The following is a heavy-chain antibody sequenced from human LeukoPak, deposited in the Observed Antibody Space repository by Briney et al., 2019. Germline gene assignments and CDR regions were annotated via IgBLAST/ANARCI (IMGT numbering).Heavy chain of an antibody. CDR2: MNPNSGYT. CDR1: GYTLTNYH. CDR3: ARGLLDRGNYGNFDY. V-gene: IGHV1-8*02. Sequence: ASVKVSCKSSGYTLTNYHMHWVRQATGQGLEWMGWMNPNSGYTGYAQKFQGRVTMSRNTSISTAYMELSSLRSEDTAVYYCARGLLDRGNYGNFDYWGQGTLVTVSS. J-gene: IGHJ4*02. D-gene: IGHD1-26*01.